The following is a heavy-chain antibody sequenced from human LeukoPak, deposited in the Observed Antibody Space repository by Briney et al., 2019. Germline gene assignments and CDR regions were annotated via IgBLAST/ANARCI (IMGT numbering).Heavy chain of an antibody. CDR2: ISSNGGST. D-gene: IGHD1-26*01. CDR1: GFTFSSYA. CDR3: ARGDVGAAYDAFDI. Sequence: GGSLRLSCAASGFTFSSYAMHWVRQAPGKGLEYVSAISSNGGSTYYANFVKGRFTISRDNSKNTLYLQMGSLRAEDMAVYYCARGDVGAAYDAFDIWGQGTMVTVSS. J-gene: IGHJ3*02. V-gene: IGHV3-64*01.